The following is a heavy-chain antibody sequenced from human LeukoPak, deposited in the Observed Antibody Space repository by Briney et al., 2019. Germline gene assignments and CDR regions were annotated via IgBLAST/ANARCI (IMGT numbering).Heavy chain of an antibody. CDR1: GFTFSSYS. CDR2: ISSSSSTI. CDR3: ATQYYDFWSGHIGAFDI. Sequence: GGSLRLSCAASGFTFSSYSMNWVRQAPGKGLEWVSSISSSSSTIYYADSVKGRFTISRDNAKNSLYLQMNSLRAEDTAVYYCATQYYDFWSGHIGAFDIWGQGTMVTVSS. V-gene: IGHV3-48*01. J-gene: IGHJ3*02. D-gene: IGHD3-3*01.